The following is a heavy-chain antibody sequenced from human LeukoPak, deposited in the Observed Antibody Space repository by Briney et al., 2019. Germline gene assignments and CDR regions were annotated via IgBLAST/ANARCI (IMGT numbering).Heavy chain of an antibody. Sequence: GGSLRLSCAASGFTFKTHGMNWVRQAPGKGLEWVSTISGGGAETYYADSVKGRFTISRDNSKDTLYLQMNSLTAEDTAVYYCAKGGDYDILTAYYKSWGQGTLVTVSS. CDR2: ISGGGAET. CDR1: GFTFKTHG. J-gene: IGHJ5*02. V-gene: IGHV3-23*01. D-gene: IGHD3-9*01. CDR3: AKGGDYDILTAYYKS.